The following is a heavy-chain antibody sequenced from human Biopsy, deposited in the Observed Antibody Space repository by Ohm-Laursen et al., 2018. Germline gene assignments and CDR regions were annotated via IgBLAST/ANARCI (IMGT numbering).Heavy chain of an antibody. CDR2: IYDRGSTA. CDR1: GDSVSSGSFY. D-gene: IGHD6-19*01. Sequence: SEPLSLTCTASGDSVSSGSFYWTWIRQPPGQGLEYIGNIYDRGSTANYNPSLESRVTMSVDMPKNQFSLKLSSVTAADTAIYYCARGMRSSGWPYFDSWGQGTLVTVSS. J-gene: IGHJ4*02. CDR3: ARGMRSSGWPYFDS. V-gene: IGHV4-61*01.